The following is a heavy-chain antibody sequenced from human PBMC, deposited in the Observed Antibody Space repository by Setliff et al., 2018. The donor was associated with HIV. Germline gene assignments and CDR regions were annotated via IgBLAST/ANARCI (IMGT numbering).Heavy chain of an antibody. CDR3: ARHSGLGGYYSPFDY. CDR1: GGSIKSSSDY. Sequence: SETLSLTCTVSGGSIKSSSDYWGWIRQPPGKGLEWIGTIYYSGSTYYNPSLKSLVTISVDTSKNQFSLKLSSVTAADTTVYYCARHSGLGGYYSPFDYWGPGTLVTVSS. V-gene: IGHV4-39*01. D-gene: IGHD3-22*01. CDR2: IYYSGST. J-gene: IGHJ4*02.